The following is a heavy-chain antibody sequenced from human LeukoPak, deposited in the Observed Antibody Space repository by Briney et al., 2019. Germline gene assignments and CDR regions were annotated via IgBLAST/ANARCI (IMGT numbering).Heavy chain of an antibody. Sequence: PSETLSLTCTVSGGSISSSSYFWGWIRQPPGKGLEWIGSIYYSGSTYYNPSLKSRVTISVDTSKNQFPLKLSSVTAADTAVYYCARHRITMVRGVSWFDPWGQGTLVTVSS. CDR1: GGSISSSSYF. V-gene: IGHV4-39*01. CDR3: ARHRITMVRGVSWFDP. J-gene: IGHJ5*02. D-gene: IGHD3-10*01. CDR2: IYYSGST.